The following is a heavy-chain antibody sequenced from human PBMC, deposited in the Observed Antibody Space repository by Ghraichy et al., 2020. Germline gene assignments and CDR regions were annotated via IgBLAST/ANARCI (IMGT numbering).Heavy chain of an antibody. D-gene: IGHD3-10*01. V-gene: IGHV1-69*04. Sequence: SVKVSCKASGGTFSSYAISWVRQAPGQGLEWMGRIIPILGIANYAQKFQGRVTITADKSTSTAYMELSSLRSEDTAVYYCARGGGWSGFGELYGYWGQGTLVTVSS. J-gene: IGHJ4*02. CDR1: GGTFSSYA. CDR2: IIPILGIA. CDR3: ARGGGWSGFGELYGY.